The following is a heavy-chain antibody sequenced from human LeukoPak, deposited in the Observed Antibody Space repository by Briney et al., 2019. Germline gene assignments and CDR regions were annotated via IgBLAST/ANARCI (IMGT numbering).Heavy chain of an antibody. D-gene: IGHD3-3*01. CDR3: SRLGFGVVIDY. V-gene: IGHV3-66*04. J-gene: IGHJ4*02. CDR2: IYSGGST. CDR1: GFTVSSNY. Sequence: GGSLRLSCAASGFTVSSNYMSWVRQAPGKGLEWVSVIYSGGSTYYADSVKGRFTISRDNSKNTLYLQMNSLRAEDTAVYYCSRLGFGVVIDYWGQGTLVTVSS.